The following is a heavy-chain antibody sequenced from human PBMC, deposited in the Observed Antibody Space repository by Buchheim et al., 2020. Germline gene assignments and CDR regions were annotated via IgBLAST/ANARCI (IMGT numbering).Heavy chain of an antibody. J-gene: IGHJ4*02. CDR2: IYYSGST. V-gene: IGHV4-59*01. Sequence: QVQLQESGPGLVKPSETLSLTCTVSGGSISSYYWSWIRQPPGKGLEWIGYIYYSGSTNYNPSLKSRVTISVDTSKNQFSLKLSSVTAADTAVYYCARVGWYCSGGSCYSAGFDFDYWGQGTL. D-gene: IGHD2-15*01. CDR1: GGSISSYY. CDR3: ARVGWYCSGGSCYSAGFDFDY.